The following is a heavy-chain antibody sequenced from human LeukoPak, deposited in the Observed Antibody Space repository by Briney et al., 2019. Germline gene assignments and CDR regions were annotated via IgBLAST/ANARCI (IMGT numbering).Heavy chain of an antibody. CDR2: IYTSGST. D-gene: IGHD5-12*01. J-gene: IGHJ4*02. V-gene: IGHV4-4*08. CDR3: ARVVATILTFDY. CDR1: GGSISSYY. Sequence: SETLSLTCTVSGGSISSYYWSWIRQSPGKGLEWIGRIYTSGSTNYNPSLKSRVTISVDTSKNQFSLKLSSVTAADTAVYYCARVVATILTFDYWGQGTLVTVSS.